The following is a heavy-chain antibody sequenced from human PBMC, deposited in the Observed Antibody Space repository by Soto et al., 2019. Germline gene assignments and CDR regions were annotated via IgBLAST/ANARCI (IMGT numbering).Heavy chain of an antibody. CDR2: IIPIFGTT. Sequence: QVQLVQSGAEVKKSGSSVKVSCKASGGTFSNYTINWVRQAPGQGLEWMGRIIPIFGTTNYAQKFQGRVTMTADESTSTAYMEQGRLRSEDTAVYYCAVGGNYYIGFFDYWGQGTLVTVSS. CDR1: GGTFSNYT. V-gene: IGHV1-69*15. CDR3: AVGGNYYIGFFDY. J-gene: IGHJ4*02. D-gene: IGHD1-26*01.